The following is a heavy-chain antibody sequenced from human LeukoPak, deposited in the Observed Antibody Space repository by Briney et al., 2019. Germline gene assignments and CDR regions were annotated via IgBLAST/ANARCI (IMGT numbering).Heavy chain of an antibody. Sequence: SETLSLTCSVSGGSISSYYWSWIREPAGKGLEWIGRIYFTGPTNYNPSLQSRVTMSVDTSKYQFSLELSSVTAADTAVYYCARGSSSSWYSFDFWGQGTVVTVSS. CDR1: GGSISSYY. CDR3: ARGSSSSWYSFDF. V-gene: IGHV4-4*07. D-gene: IGHD6-13*01. J-gene: IGHJ3*01. CDR2: IYFTGPT.